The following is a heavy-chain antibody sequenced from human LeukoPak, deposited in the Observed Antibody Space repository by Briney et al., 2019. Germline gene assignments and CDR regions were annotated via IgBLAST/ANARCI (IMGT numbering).Heavy chain of an antibody. V-gene: IGHV3-21*01. CDR1: GFTFSSYS. J-gene: IGHJ4*02. Sequence: GGSLRLSXAASGFTFSSYSMNWVRQAPGKGLEWVSSISSSSSYIYYADSVKGRFTISRDNAKNSLYLQMNSLRAEDTAVYYCARALSSGLDYWGQGTLVTVSS. CDR2: ISSSSSYI. D-gene: IGHD6-19*01. CDR3: ARALSSGLDY.